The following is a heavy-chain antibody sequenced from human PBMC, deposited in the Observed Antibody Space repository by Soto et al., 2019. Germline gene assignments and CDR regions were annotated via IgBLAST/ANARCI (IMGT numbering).Heavy chain of an antibody. CDR3: ARLGHVYYYDSSGYREYFQH. V-gene: IGHV4-61*05. Sequence: PSETLSLTCTVSGGSISSSSYYWGWIRQPPGKGLEWIGYIYYSGSTNYNPSLKSRVTISVDTSKNQFSLKLSSVTAADTAVYYCARLGHVYYYDSSGYREYFQHWGQGTLVTVSS. CDR2: IYYSGST. CDR1: GGSISSSSYY. J-gene: IGHJ1*01. D-gene: IGHD3-22*01.